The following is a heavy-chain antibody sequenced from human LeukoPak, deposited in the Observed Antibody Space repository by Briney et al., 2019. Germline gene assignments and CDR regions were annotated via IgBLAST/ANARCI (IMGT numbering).Heavy chain of an antibody. CDR1: GGSFSGYY. Sequence: PSETLSLTCAVYGGSFSGYYWSWIRQPPGKGLEWIGEINHSGSTNYNPSLKSRVTISVDTSKNQFSLKLSSVTAADTAVCYCARSAVVPRAFDIWGQGTMATVSS. D-gene: IGHD2-2*01. J-gene: IGHJ3*02. CDR3: ARSAVVPRAFDI. V-gene: IGHV4-34*01. CDR2: INHSGST.